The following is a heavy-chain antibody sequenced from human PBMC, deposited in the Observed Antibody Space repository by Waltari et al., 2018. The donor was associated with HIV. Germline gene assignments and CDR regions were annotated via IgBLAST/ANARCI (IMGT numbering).Heavy chain of an antibody. CDR2: IYPSGST. CDR3: ARVFCSGGSCYGDGRYGMDV. D-gene: IGHD2-15*01. J-gene: IGHJ6*02. CDR1: GGSISSGSYY. Sequence: QVQLQESGPGLVKPLQTLSLTCTVSGGSISSGSYYWNWIRQPAGKGLEWIGRIYPSGSTNYNPSLKSRVTISVDTSKNQFSLKLSSVTAADTVVYYCARVFCSGGSCYGDGRYGMDVWGQGTTVTVSS. V-gene: IGHV4-61*02.